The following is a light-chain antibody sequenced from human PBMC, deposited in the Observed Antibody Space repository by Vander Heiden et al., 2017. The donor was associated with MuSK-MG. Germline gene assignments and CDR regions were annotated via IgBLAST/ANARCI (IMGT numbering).Light chain of an antibody. CDR3: CSYVGDYIYV. CDR1: SSDVGGYNY. CDR2: DVN. J-gene: IGLJ1*01. Sequence: QSALTQPRPASGSPGQSVTISCTGTSSDVGGYNYVSWCQQHPGKAPKLVIYDVNKRPSGVPDRFSGSKSGNTASLIISGLQAEDEADYYCCSYVGDYIYVFGSGTKVTVL. V-gene: IGLV2-11*01.